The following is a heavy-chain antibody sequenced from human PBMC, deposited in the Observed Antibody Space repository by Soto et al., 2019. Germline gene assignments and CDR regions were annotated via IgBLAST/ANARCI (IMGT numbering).Heavy chain of an antibody. CDR3: ARAGVGYSDFWSGYYTVAFDI. J-gene: IGHJ3*02. Sequence: GGSLRLSCAASGFTFSSYSMNWVRQAPGKGLEWVSYISSSSSTIYYADSVKGRFTISRDNAKNSLYLQMNSLRAEVTAVYYCARAGVGYSDFWSGYYTVAFDIWGQGTMVNVSS. D-gene: IGHD3-3*01. CDR2: ISSSSSTI. V-gene: IGHV3-48*01. CDR1: GFTFSSYS.